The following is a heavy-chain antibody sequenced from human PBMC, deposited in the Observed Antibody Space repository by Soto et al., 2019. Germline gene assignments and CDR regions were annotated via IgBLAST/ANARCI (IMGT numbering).Heavy chain of an antibody. CDR2: INHSVST. CDR1: GGSFSGYY. D-gene: IGHD3-9*01. CDR3: ARVRGSDILTGSGFDY. Sequence: SETLSLTCAVYGGSFSGYYWSWIRQPPGKGLEWIGEINHSVSTNYNPSLKRRVTITVDTSKNQFSLKLSSVTAADTAVYYCARVRGSDILTGSGFDYWGQGTLVTVSS. V-gene: IGHV4-34*01. J-gene: IGHJ4*02.